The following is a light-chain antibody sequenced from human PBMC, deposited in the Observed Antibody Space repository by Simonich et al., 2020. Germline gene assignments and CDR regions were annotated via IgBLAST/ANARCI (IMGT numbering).Light chain of an antibody. V-gene: IGKV3-11*01. CDR2: DAS. J-gene: IGKJ3*01. Sequence: EIVMTQSPATLSVSPGERATLPCRASQSVSINLAWYQQKPGQAPRHLIYDASNRATGIPARFSGSGSGTDFTLTISSLEPEDFAVYYCQQRSNWPPFTFGPGTKVDIK. CDR3: QQRSNWPPFT. CDR1: QSVSIN.